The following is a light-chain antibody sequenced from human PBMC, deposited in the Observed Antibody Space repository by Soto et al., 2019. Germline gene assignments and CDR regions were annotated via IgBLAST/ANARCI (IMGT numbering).Light chain of an antibody. CDR1: QSLSGTY. CDR3: QQYSRSWT. V-gene: IGKV3-20*01. J-gene: IGKJ1*01. CDR2: GTS. Sequence: IVLTQSPGTLSLSPGERATLSCRASQSLSGTYLAWYQQRPGQAPRLLIFGTSSRAPGIPDRFSGSGSGTHFILTISSLEAEDFAVYYCQQYSRSWTFGQGTKVEIK.